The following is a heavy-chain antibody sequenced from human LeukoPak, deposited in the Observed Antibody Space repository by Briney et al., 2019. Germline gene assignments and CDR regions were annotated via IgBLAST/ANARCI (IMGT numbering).Heavy chain of an antibody. Sequence: SETLSLTCTVSGYSISSGYYWGWIRQPPGKGLEWIGSIHHSGSTNYNPSLKSRVTISLDTSKNQFSLKLSSVTAADTAVYYCARASHWNQLHYFDYWGQGTLVTVSS. CDR1: GYSISSGYY. CDR2: IHHSGST. CDR3: ARASHWNQLHYFDY. V-gene: IGHV4-38-2*02. D-gene: IGHD1-1*01. J-gene: IGHJ4*02.